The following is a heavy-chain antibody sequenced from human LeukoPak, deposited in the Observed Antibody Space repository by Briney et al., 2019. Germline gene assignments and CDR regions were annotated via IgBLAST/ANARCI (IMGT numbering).Heavy chain of an antibody. CDR3: ARESLITMVRGVIGVDV. J-gene: IGHJ6*04. V-gene: IGHV4-31*03. CDR1: GGSISSGGYY. D-gene: IGHD3-10*01. CDR2: IYYSGST. Sequence: PSETLSLTCTVSGGSISSGGYYWSWLRQHPGRGLEWIGYIYYSGSTYYNPSLKSRVTISVDTSKNQFSLKLSSVTAADTAVYYCARESLITMVRGVIGVDVWGKGTTVTVSS.